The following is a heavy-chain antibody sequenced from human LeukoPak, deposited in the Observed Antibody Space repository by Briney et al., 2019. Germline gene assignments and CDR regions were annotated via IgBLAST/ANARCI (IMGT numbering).Heavy chain of an antibody. D-gene: IGHD3-9*01. V-gene: IGHV3-23*01. CDR2: ISVSGNT. J-gene: IGHJ4*02. CDR1: GFTLSSYA. CDR3: AKEGSYYDILTGYYSGVYFDY. Sequence: GGSLRLSCAASGFTLSSYAMSWVRQGPGKGLEWVSAISVSGNTYHADSVKGRFTISRDSSKNTLYLQMNSLRAGDAAVYYCAKEGSYYDILTGYYSGVYFDYWGQGTLVTVSS.